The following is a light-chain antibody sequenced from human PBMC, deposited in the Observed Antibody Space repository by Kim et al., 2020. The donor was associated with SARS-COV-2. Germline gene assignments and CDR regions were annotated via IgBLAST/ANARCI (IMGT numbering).Light chain of an antibody. CDR1: FSNVGRNT. J-gene: IGLJ2*01. CDR3: AAWDDNLNGVG. V-gene: IGLV1-44*01. Sequence: GLRSTTLCAGSFSNVGRNTVNWYQQLPGTAPKLLIFGYNQRPSGVPDRFSGSKSGTSASLAISGLQSEDEADYYCAAWDDNLNGVGFGGGTQLTVL. CDR2: GYN.